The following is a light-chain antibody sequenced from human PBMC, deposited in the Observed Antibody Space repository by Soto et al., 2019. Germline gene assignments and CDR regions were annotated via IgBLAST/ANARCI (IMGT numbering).Light chain of an antibody. Sequence: DIQMTQSPSTLSASVGDRVTITCRASQSVSSFLAWYQQKPGKAPKVLIYDASTLENGVPSRFSGSGSGTEFTLTISSLQPDDFATYYCQQYNSYSTFGQGTKVDIK. CDR2: DAS. J-gene: IGKJ1*01. V-gene: IGKV1-5*01. CDR1: QSVSSF. CDR3: QQYNSYST.